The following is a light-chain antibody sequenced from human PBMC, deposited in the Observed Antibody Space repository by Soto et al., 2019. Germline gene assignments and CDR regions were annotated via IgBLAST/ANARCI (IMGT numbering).Light chain of an antibody. V-gene: IGKV1-5*03. J-gene: IGKJ1*01. CDR2: KAS. CDR1: QTISSW. CDR3: QHYNSYSEA. Sequence: DIQMTQSPSTLSGSVGDRVTITCRASQTISSWLAWYQQKPGKAPKLLIYKASTLKSGVPSRFSGSGSGTEFTLTISSLHPDDFATYDCQHYNSYSEAFVQGTKVELK.